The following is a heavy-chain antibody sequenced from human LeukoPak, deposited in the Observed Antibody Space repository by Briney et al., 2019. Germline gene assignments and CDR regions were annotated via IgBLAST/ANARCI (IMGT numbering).Heavy chain of an antibody. V-gene: IGHV3-23*01. CDR1: GFTFSSYA. J-gene: IGHJ3*02. CDR2: ISGSGGST. Sequence: GGSLRLSCAASGFTFSSYAMSWVRQAPGKGLEWVSAISGSGGSTHYADSVKGRFTISRDNSKNTLYLQMNSLRAEDTAVYYCAKDRVPYGSGSYYNGPDAFDIWGQGIMVTVSS. D-gene: IGHD3-10*01. CDR3: AKDRVPYGSGSYYNGPDAFDI.